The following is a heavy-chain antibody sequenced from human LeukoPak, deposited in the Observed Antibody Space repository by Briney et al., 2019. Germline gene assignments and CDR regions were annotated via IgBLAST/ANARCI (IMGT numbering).Heavy chain of an antibody. Sequence: GESLKISCKGFGYSFTTYWIAWVRQLPGKGLEWMGIIYPGDSDTRYSPSFQGQVTISADKSIRTAYLQWSSLKASDTAMYYCARLVTSRLPFDYWGQGTLVTVSS. J-gene: IGHJ4*02. CDR3: ARLVTSRLPFDY. CDR2: IYPGDSDT. CDR1: GYSFTTYW. D-gene: IGHD2-21*01. V-gene: IGHV5-51*01.